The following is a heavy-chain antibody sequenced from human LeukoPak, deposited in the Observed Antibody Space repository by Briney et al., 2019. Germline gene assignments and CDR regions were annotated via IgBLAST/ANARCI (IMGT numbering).Heavy chain of an antibody. CDR2: MNPNSGNT. CDR3: ARAPTTIVYYYYGMDV. V-gene: IGHV1-8*01. CDR1: GYTFTSYD. D-gene: IGHD2-15*01. Sequence: ASVKVSCKASGYTFTSYDINWVRQATGQGLEWMGWMNPNSGNTGYAQKFQGRVTMTRNTSISTAYMELSSLRSEDTAVYYCARAPTTIVYYYYGMDVWGQGATVTVS. J-gene: IGHJ6*02.